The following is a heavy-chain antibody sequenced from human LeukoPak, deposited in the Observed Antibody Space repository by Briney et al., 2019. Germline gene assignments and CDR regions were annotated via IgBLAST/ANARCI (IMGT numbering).Heavy chain of an antibody. CDR2: MYYSGTA. D-gene: IGHD4-11*01. CDR3: ARHFPLMDYTGSNQGCFDR. CDR1: GDSILTRTYY. J-gene: IGHJ5*02. V-gene: IGHV4-39*01. Sequence: PAETRTLTCSVSGDSILTRTYYWGCIRPPQGKGLEWIWSMYYSGTANYNPSKKRRVTISVDTSENEFSLELHYVTAADTAVYYCARHFPLMDYTGSNQGCFDRWGQGTLVTVSS.